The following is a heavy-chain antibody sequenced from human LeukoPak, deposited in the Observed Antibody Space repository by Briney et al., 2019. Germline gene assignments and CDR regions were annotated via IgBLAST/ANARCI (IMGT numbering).Heavy chain of an antibody. V-gene: IGHV3-30*02. D-gene: IGHD4-11*01. Sequence: PGGSLRLSCAASGFTFSSYGMHWVRQAPGKGLEWVAFIRYDGSNKYYADSVKGRFTISRDNSKDTLYLQMSSLRAEDTAVYYCAKKAVTANYYYYYMDVWGKGTTVTVSS. J-gene: IGHJ6*03. CDR3: AKKAVTANYYYYYMDV. CDR1: GFTFSSYG. CDR2: IRYDGSNK.